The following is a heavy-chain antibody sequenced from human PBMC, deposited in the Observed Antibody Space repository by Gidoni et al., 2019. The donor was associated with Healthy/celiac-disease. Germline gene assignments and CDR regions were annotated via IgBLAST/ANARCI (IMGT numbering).Heavy chain of an antibody. CDR3: ARDMSGGIVVVPAAIDAFDI. CDR1: GGSISSSNW. J-gene: IGHJ3*02. Sequence: QVQLQESGPGLVKPSGTLSLTCAVSGGSISSSNWWSWVRQPHGKGLEWIGEIYHSGSTNYNPSLKSRVTISVDKSKNQFSLKLSSVTAADTAVYYCARDMSGGIVVVPAAIDAFDIWGQGTMVTVSS. D-gene: IGHD2-2*01. V-gene: IGHV4-4*02. CDR2: IYHSGST.